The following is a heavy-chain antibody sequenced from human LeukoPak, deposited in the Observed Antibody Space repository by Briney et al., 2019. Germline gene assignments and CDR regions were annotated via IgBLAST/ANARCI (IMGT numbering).Heavy chain of an antibody. Sequence: SETLSLTCTVSGGSISDSIYYWGWIRQPPGKGLEWIGYIFYSGSTNYNPSLKSRVTLSVDTSKNQFSLKLSSVTAADTAVYYCARCGSGSYYTNFDYWGQGTLVTVSS. J-gene: IGHJ4*02. CDR1: GGSISDSIYY. CDR3: ARCGSGSYYTNFDY. D-gene: IGHD3-10*01. CDR2: IFYSGST. V-gene: IGHV4-61*05.